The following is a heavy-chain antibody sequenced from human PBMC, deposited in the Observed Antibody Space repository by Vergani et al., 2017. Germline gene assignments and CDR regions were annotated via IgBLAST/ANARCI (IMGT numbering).Heavy chain of an antibody. J-gene: IGHJ5*02. CDR1: GFTFSSYG. Sequence: QVQLVESGGGVVQPGRSLRLSCAASGFTFSSYGMHWVRQAPGKGLEWVAVISYDGSNKYYADSVKGRFTISRDNSKNTLYLQMNSLRADDTAVYYCAKDLVVTAIPGWFDPWGQGTLVTVSS. CDR2: ISYDGSNK. CDR3: AKDLVVTAIPGWFDP. D-gene: IGHD2-21*02. V-gene: IGHV3-30*18.